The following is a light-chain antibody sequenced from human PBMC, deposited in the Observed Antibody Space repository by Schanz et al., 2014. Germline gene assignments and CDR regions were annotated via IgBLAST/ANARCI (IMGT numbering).Light chain of an antibody. CDR2: GAS. J-gene: IGKJ1*01. V-gene: IGKV3-15*01. CDR1: QSVTNN. CDR3: QKYDSAPWT. Sequence: EIVMTQSPATLSVSPGERATLSCRASQSVTNNLAWYQQKPGQAPRLLINGASTRATGIPARFSGSGSGTEFNLTISSLQSEDVATYYCQKYDSAPWTFGQGTKVEIK.